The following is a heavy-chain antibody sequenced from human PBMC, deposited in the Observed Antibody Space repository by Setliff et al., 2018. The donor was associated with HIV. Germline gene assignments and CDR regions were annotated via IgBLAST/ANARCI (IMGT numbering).Heavy chain of an antibody. CDR1: IGYY. CDR3: ARGQYCCGGSCYSPSYNWFDP. D-gene: IGHD2-15*01. J-gene: IGHJ5*02. Sequence: IGYYWGWIRQAPGTGLEWIGNIYHSGITYYNPPLKSRVPISVDTSKNQFSLRLSSVTAADTAVYYCARGQYCCGGSCYSPSYNWFDPWGQGTLVTVSS. CDR2: IYHSGIT. V-gene: IGHV4-38-2*02.